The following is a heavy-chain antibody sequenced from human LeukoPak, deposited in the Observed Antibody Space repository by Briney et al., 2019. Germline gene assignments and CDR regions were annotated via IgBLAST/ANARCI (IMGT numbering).Heavy chain of an antibody. CDR3: AKGPRPQPLV. CDR1: GFTFSSYG. J-gene: IGHJ4*02. D-gene: IGHD2-2*01. Sequence: GGSLRLSCAASGFTFSSYGMHWVRQAPGKGLEWVAVISYDGSNKYYADSVKGRFTISRDNSKNTLYLQMNSLRAEDTAVYYCAKGPRPQPLVWGQGTLVTVSS. CDR2: ISYDGSNK. V-gene: IGHV3-30*18.